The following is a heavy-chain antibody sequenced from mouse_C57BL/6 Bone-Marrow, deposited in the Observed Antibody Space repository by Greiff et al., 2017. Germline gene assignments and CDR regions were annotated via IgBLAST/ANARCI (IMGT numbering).Heavy chain of an antibody. D-gene: IGHD1-1*01. Sequence: VQLQQSGAELMKPGASVKLSCKATGYTFTGYWIEWVKQRPGHGLEWIGEILPGRGSTNYNEKFKGKATFTADTSSNTAYMQLSSLTTEDSAIYYCAREDYYGSSYFWYFDVWGTGTTVTVSS. J-gene: IGHJ1*03. CDR3: AREDYYGSSYFWYFDV. V-gene: IGHV1-9*01. CDR2: ILPGRGST. CDR1: GYTFTGYW.